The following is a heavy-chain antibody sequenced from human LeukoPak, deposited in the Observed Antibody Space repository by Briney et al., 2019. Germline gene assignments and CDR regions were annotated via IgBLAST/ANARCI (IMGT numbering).Heavy chain of an antibody. CDR3: ARHSYLNGCFGY. V-gene: IGHV4-30-2*02. CDR2: IYHSGST. J-gene: IGHJ4*02. Sequence: PSQTLSLTCTVSGGSISSGGYYWSWIRQPPGKGLEWIGYIYHSGSTYYNPSLKSRVTVSVDTSKNQFSLNLSSVTAADTAVYYCARHSYLNGCFGYWGQGTLVTVSS. D-gene: IGHD4/OR15-4a*01. CDR1: GGSISSGGYY.